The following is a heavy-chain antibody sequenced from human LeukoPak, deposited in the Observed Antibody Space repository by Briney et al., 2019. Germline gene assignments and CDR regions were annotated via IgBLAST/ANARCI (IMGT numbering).Heavy chain of an antibody. V-gene: IGHV1-2*02. CDR3: ANVGYRSGWSGCDY. CDR2: INPLSGDT. J-gene: IGHJ4*02. CDR1: GYTFTSYG. D-gene: IGHD6-19*01. Sequence: ASVKVSCKASGYTFTSYGISWVRQAPGQGLEWMGWINPLSGDTKYAQKFQGRVTMTRDTSISTAHMELSRLRSDDTAVYYCANVGYRSGWSGCDYWGQGTLITVSS.